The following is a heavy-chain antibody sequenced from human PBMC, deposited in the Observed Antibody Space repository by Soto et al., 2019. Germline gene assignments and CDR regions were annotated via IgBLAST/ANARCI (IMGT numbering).Heavy chain of an antibody. CDR1: GYTFTGYY. J-gene: IGHJ6*02. V-gene: IGHV1-2*04. D-gene: IGHD6-13*01. Sequence: ASVKVSCKASGYTFTGYYMHWVRQAPGQGLGWMGWINPNSGGTNYAQKFQGWVTMTRDTSISTAYMELSRLRSDDTAVYYCARVSSVSGYYYYGMDFWGQGTTVTVSS. CDR3: ARVSSVSGYYYYGMDF. CDR2: INPNSGGT.